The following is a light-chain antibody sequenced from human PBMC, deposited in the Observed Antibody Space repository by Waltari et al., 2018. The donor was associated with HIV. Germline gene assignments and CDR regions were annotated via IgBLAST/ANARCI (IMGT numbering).Light chain of an antibody. J-gene: IGLJ1*01. Sequence: SYVLTQPPSITVAPGKTAKITCGGNNTGNRDVHWYQQKPGQAPILVIYDDDDRPSGIPERFSGSNSDNTATLTINRVEVGDEADYYCQVWDSGSDHVFGSGTTVTVL. CDR2: DDD. CDR1: NTGNRD. V-gene: IGLV3-21*01. CDR3: QVWDSGSDHV.